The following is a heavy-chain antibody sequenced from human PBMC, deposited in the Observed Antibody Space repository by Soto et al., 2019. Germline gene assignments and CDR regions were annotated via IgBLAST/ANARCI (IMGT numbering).Heavy chain of an antibody. J-gene: IGHJ1*01. CDR3: ARHDSSGYTEYFQH. Sequence: PGESLKISCKGPGYSFTSYRISWVRQMPGKGLEWMGRIDPSDSYTNYSPSFQGHVTISADKSISTAYLQWSSLKASDTAMYYCARHDSSGYTEYFQHWGQGTLVTVSS. D-gene: IGHD3-22*01. V-gene: IGHV5-10-1*01. CDR2: IDPSDSYT. CDR1: GYSFTSYR.